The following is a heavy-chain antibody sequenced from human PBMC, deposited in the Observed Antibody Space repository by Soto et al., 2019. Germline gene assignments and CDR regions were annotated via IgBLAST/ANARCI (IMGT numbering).Heavy chain of an antibody. V-gene: IGHV4-59*11. J-gene: IGHJ5*02. D-gene: IGHD5-18*01. CDR1: NGSLNFHY. CDR2: IYYRGTT. Sequence: SETLSVSCNVSNGSLNFHYWSWIRQPPGKELEWIGNIYYRGTTNYNPSLQGRVTMSIDTSKNQFSLMLTSVTAADTAVYYCTRVATAVPAWGRGVLVTVSS. CDR3: TRVATAVPA.